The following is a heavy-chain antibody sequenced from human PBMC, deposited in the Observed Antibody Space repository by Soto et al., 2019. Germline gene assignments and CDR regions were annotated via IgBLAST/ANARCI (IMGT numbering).Heavy chain of an antibody. Sequence: GASVKVSCKASGYTFTSYDINWVRKATGQGQEYLGWMNPNSGNTGYVQKFQGRVTMTRDTSISTTYMELSSLRSEDSAVYYCSRMRISGDGYEYWGQGTLVTVSS. V-gene: IGHV1-8*01. CDR3: SRMRISGDGYEY. D-gene: IGHD3-10*01. J-gene: IGHJ1*01. CDR2: MNPNSGNT. CDR1: GYTFTSYD.